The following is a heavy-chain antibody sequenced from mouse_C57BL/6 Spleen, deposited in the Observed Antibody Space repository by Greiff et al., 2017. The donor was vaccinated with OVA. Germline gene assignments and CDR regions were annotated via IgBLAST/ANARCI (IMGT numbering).Heavy chain of an antibody. D-gene: IGHD3-2*02. CDR1: GYTFTSYW. CDR2: IYPSDSET. V-gene: IGHV1-61*01. CDR3: ARTLSSGYDEMDY. J-gene: IGHJ4*01. Sequence: VQLQQPGAELVRPGSSVKLSCKASGYTFTSYWMDWVKQRPGQGLEWIGNIYPSDSETHYNQKFKDKATLTVDKSSSTAYMQLSSLTSEDSAFYYCARTLSSGYDEMDYWGQGTSVTVSS.